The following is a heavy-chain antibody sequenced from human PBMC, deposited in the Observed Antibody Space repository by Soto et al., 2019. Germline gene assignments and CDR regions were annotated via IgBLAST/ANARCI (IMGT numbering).Heavy chain of an antibody. CDR3: ARGKYYDILTGSLYFDY. D-gene: IGHD3-9*01. Sequence: QVQLQESGPGLVKPSQTLSLTCTVSGGSISSGGYYWSWIRQHPGKGLEWIGYIYYSGSTYYNPSLKSRVTISVDTSKNQFSLKLSSVTAADTAVYYCARGKYYDILTGSLYFDYWGQGTLVTVSS. V-gene: IGHV4-31*03. J-gene: IGHJ4*02. CDR1: GGSISSGGYY. CDR2: IYYSGST.